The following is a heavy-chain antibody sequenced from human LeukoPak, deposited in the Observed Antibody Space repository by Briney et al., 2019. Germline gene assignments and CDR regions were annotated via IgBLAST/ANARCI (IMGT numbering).Heavy chain of an antibody. J-gene: IGHJ4*02. CDR2: IYHSGTT. CDR1: VYSISSSYY. CDR3: ARLCGSSCLDL. Sequence: SETLSLTCTVSVYSISSSYYWGWIRQPPGKGLEWIGSIYHSGTTYYNPSLKSRVTISVDTSKNQFSLKLSSVTAADTAVYYCARLCGSSCLDLWGQGTLVTVSS. V-gene: IGHV4-38-2*02. D-gene: IGHD1-26*01.